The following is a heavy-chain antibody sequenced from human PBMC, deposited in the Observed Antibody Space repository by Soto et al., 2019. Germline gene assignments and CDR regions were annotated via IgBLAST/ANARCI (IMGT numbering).Heavy chain of an antibody. CDR1: GIPLCLLR. Sequence: GGPGIFLAASGIPLCLLRLVWGRPAPGKGLEWVASITSSSSYIYYEDSLKGRFTISRDNAKNSLFLQLDSLRAEDTAVYFCVRARSTDSRPDYWGQGTLVTVSS. D-gene: IGHD3-22*01. J-gene: IGHJ4*02. CDR3: VRARSTDSRPDY. V-gene: IGHV3-21*01. CDR2: ITSSSSYI.